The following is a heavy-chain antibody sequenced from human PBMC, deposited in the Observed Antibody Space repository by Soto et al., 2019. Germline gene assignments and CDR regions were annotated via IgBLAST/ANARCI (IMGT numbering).Heavy chain of an antibody. V-gene: IGHV4-31*03. CDR1: GGSISSGSFY. CDR3: ARIPTYYGILTGPDQR. CDR2: IYYSGNT. J-gene: IGHJ4*02. D-gene: IGHD3-9*01. Sequence: NLSLTCTVSGGSISSGSFYWTWIRQIPGKGLEWVGYIYYSGNTYYNPSLKSRVTISVDTSKNQYSLKLSSVTAADTAVYYCARIPTYYGILTGPDQRWGQGTLVTGSS.